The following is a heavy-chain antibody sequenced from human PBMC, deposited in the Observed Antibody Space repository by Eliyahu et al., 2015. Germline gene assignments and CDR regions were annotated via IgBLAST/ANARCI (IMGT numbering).Heavy chain of an antibody. V-gene: IGHV3-30*01. Sequence: QVLLVESGGGVVQPGRSLXLSXXASGFTFSSYQMHWVRQAPGKGLEWLAVISHDESNKYYADSVRGRFTISRDNSKNTLDLQMNSLRPEDTAVYYCAKGGYGRPLDPWGQGTLVTVSS. CDR2: ISHDESNK. CDR3: AKGGYGRPLDP. J-gene: IGHJ5*02. D-gene: IGHD6-13*01. CDR1: GFTFSSYQ.